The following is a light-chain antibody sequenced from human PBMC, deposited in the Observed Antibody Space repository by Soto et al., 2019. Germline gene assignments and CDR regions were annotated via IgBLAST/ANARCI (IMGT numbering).Light chain of an antibody. V-gene: IGKV1-5*03. J-gene: IGKJ2*01. CDR3: QQYNRHSSYT. CDR2: TAS. CDR1: QSISTW. Sequence: DIQMTQSASTLAACVGDRVTITCRASQSISTWLAWYQQKPGKAPKLLIYTASSLESGVPSRFSGSGSGTEFTLTISSLQPDDFATYYCQQYNRHSSYTFGQGTKLEIK.